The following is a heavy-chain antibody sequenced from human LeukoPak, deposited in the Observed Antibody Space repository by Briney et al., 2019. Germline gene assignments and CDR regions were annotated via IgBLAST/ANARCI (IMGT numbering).Heavy chain of an antibody. CDR1: GDSVTSYY. Sequence: PSVTLSLTCSVSGDSVTSYYWSWIRQPPGKGLEWIGYVSSDGTTNYTPSLRSRVIMSVDTAKNHISLSLTSLTAADTAIYYCARLDCTGDGCYNHWGQGTLVTVSS. J-gene: IGHJ4*02. V-gene: IGHV4-59*08. CDR2: VSSDGTT. CDR3: ARLDCTGDGCYNH. D-gene: IGHD2-8*02.